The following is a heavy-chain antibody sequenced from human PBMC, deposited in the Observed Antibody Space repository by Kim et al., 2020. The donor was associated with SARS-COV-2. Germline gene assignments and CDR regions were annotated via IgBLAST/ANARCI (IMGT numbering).Heavy chain of an antibody. J-gene: IGHJ4*02. V-gene: IGHV3-30*18. Sequence: GGSLRLSCAASRFNFGNFDMHWVRQAPGKGPEWVAVISDDGGSEYYADSVKGRFIISRDNSKNTLYLQMNSLRPEDTAIYYCAKHLSLRIVDWLLVWGQGTLVTV. D-gene: IGHD3-9*01. CDR1: RFNFGNFD. CDR2: ISDDGGSE. CDR3: AKHLSLRIVDWLLV.